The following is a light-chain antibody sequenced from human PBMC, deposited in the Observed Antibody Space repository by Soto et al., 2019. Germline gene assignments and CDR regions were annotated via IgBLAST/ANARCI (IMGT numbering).Light chain of an antibody. V-gene: IGLV2-14*01. Sequence: QSVLTQPASVSGSPGQSITISCTGTSSDVGAYNYVSWYQHHPGKAPKLIIYEVSNRPSGISIRFSASKSVNTASLTISGLQAADEADYYCSSYTTSGTVFGGGTKVTVL. J-gene: IGLJ2*01. CDR3: SSYTTSGTV. CDR2: EVS. CDR1: SSDVGAYNY.